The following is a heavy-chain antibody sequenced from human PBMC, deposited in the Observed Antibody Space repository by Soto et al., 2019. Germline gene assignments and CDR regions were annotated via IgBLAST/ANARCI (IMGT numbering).Heavy chain of an antibody. CDR2: IYYSGST. D-gene: IGHD3-10*01. J-gene: IGHJ5*02. Sequence: SETLSLTCTVSGGSISSSSYYWGWIRQPPGKGLEWIGSIYYSGSTYYNPSLKSRVTISVDTSKNQFSLKLSSVTAADTAVYYFARHRGPMVRGVISNWFDPWGQGTLVTVSS. CDR3: ARHRGPMVRGVISNWFDP. CDR1: GGSISSSSYY. V-gene: IGHV4-39*01.